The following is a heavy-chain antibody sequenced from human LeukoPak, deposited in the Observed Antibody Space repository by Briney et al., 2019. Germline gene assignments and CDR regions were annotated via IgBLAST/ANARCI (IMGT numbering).Heavy chain of an antibody. CDR3: ASQSPACDY. CDR2: ISTYNGNT. CDR1: GYTFTSYG. J-gene: IGHJ4*02. V-gene: IGHV1-18*01. Sequence: ASLKLTCTASGYTFTSYGINWVRQAPGQGLEWMGWISTYNGNTNYAQKFQGRVTMTTDTSTSTAYLELRSLRSDDTAVYYCASQSPACDYWGQGTQVTVSS.